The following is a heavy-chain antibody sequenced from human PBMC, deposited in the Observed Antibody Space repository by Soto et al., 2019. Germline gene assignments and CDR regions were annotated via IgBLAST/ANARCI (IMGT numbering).Heavy chain of an antibody. J-gene: IGHJ4*02. CDR1: GFTFSSYS. CDR3: ARSTGSYGDDY. D-gene: IGHD1-26*01. CDR2: ISSSSSYI. V-gene: IGHV3-21*01. Sequence: EVQLVESGGGLVKPGGSLRLSCAASGFTFSSYSMNWVRQAPGKGLEWVSSISSSSSYIYYADSVKGRFTISRDNAKSSLYLQMNSLRAEDTAVYYCARSTGSYGDDYWGQGTLVTVSS.